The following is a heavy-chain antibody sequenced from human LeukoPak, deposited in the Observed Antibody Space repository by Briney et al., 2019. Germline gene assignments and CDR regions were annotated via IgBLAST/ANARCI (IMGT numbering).Heavy chain of an antibody. D-gene: IGHD1-26*01. J-gene: IGHJ4*02. CDR2: ISYDGSNK. CDR1: GFTFSSYG. V-gene: IGHV3-30*18. Sequence: PGRSLRLSCAASGFTFSSYGMHWVRQAPGKGLEWVAVISYDGSNKYYADSVKGRFTISRDNSKNTLYLQMNSLRAEDTAVYYCAKGGSARFDYWGQGTLVTVSS. CDR3: AKGGSARFDY.